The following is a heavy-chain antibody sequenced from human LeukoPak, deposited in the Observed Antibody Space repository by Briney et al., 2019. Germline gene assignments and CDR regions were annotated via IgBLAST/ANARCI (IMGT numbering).Heavy chain of an antibody. D-gene: IGHD3-10*01. CDR3: AAVGVTKLYYYYYYMDV. J-gene: IGHJ6*03. V-gene: IGHV3-48*03. Sequence: PGGSLRLSCAASGFTFSSYEMNWVRQAPGKGLEWVSYISSSGSTIYYADSVKGRFTISRDNAKNSLYLQMNSLRAEDTAVYYCAAVGVTKLYYYYYYMDVWGKGTTVTISS. CDR2: ISSSGSTI. CDR1: GFTFSSYE.